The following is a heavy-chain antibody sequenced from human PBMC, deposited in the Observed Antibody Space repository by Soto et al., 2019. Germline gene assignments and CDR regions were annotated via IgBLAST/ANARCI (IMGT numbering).Heavy chain of an antibody. CDR3: ARIPNIVGAHYYYYGMDV. J-gene: IGHJ6*02. D-gene: IGHD1-26*01. CDR2: IDWDDDK. CDR1: GFSLSTSGMC. Sequence: GSGPTLVNPTQTLTLTCTFSGFSLSTSGMCVSWIRQPPGKALEWLALIDWDDDKYYSTSLKTRLTISKDTSKNQVVLTMTNMDPVDTATYYCARIPNIVGAHYYYYGMDVWGQGTTVTVSS. V-gene: IGHV2-70*01.